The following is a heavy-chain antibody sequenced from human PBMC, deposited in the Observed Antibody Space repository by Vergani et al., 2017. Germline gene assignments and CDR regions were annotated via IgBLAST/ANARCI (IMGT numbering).Heavy chain of an antibody. Sequence: VQLVQSGGGLAQPGGSLRLSCEASGITFWKFGMHWVRQGPGKGLEWVSGISWNSGAVDYADSVRGRFTISRDNAKNSLFLEMNSLRFEDTAVYFCTKGSVYYHDSAGHGYDPYTGFDLWGQGTLVTVSS. J-gene: IGHJ3*01. CDR2: ISWNSGAV. CDR3: TKGSVYYHDSAGHGYDPYTGFDL. V-gene: IGHV3-9*01. CDR1: GITFWKFG. D-gene: IGHD5-12*01.